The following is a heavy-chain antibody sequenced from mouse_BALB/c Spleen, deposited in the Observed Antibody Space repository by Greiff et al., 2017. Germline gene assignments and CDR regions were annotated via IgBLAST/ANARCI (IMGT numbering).Heavy chain of an antibody. J-gene: IGHJ2*01. CDR1: GYTFTSYW. V-gene: IGHV1-87*01. D-gene: IGHD1-1*01. CDR2: IYPGDGDT. CDR3: ARHYYGSEEY. Sequence: VQLQQSGAELARPGASVKLSCKASGYTFTSYWMQWVKQRPGQGLEWIGAIYPGDGDTRYTQKFKGKATLTADKSSSTAYMQLSSLASEDSAVYYCARHYYGSEEYWGQGTTLTVSS.